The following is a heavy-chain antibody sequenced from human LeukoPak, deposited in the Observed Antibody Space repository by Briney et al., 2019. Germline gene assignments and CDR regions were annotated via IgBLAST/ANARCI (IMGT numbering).Heavy chain of an antibody. V-gene: IGHV3-7*01. CDR3: XXXXXDX. CDR2: IKEDGSEK. Sequence: PGGSLRLSCAASGFTFGNYWMSWVRQVPGKGLEWVANIKEDGSEKYYVDSVKGRFTISRENAKNSLYLQMSSLRADDTAVYYXXXXXXDXWGQGTLVTVS. CDR1: GFTFGNYW. J-gene: IGHJ4*02.